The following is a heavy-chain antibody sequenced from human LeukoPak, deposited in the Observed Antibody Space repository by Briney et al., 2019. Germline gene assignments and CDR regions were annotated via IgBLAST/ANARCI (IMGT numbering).Heavy chain of an antibody. D-gene: IGHD2-15*01. V-gene: IGHV3-23*01. CDR3: AKRGSTTYHFDS. CDR1: GFTFSSFT. J-gene: IGHJ4*02. Sequence: QPGGSLRLSCAASGFTFSSFTMRWVRQAPGKGLEWVSSISGNGVGTYYADSVKGRFTISRDNSKNSLSLQMNSLRVEDTAVYYGAKRGSTTYHFDSWGQGTLVTVSS. CDR2: ISGNGVGT.